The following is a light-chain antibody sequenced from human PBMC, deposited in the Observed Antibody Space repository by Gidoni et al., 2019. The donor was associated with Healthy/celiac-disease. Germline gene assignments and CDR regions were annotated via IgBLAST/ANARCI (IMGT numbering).Light chain of an antibody. CDR1: QSGSSSY. Sequence: EIVLTQSPGPLSLSPGERATLSCRASQSGSSSYLAWYQQKPGQAPRLRIYGASSRATGIPDRFSGSGSGTDFTLTISRLEPEDFSVYYCQQYGSSPPITFGQGTRLEIK. CDR3: QQYGSSPPIT. V-gene: IGKV3-20*01. J-gene: IGKJ5*01. CDR2: GAS.